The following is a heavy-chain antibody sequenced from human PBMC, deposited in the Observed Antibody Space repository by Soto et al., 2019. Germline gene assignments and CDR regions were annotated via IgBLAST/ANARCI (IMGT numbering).Heavy chain of an antibody. J-gene: IGHJ5*02. V-gene: IGHV3-21*01. CDR2: IDSSSVDI. CDR1: VVSFSAYT. CDR3: VREAISGSGWFDP. Sequence: RGSLRLSCAPSVVSFSAYTTNWVRQAPGKRLEWVSSIDSSSVDIYYAVSLKGRFTISRDNAKNSLYLQMNSLRAEATAVYYCVREAISGSGWFDPWGQGTLVTVSS. D-gene: IGHD5-12*01.